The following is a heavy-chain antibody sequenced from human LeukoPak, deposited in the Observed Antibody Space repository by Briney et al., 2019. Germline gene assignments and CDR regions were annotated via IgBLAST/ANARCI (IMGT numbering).Heavy chain of an antibody. CDR1: GFTFSSYS. D-gene: IGHD3-22*01. Sequence: GGSLRLSCAASGFTFSSYSMNWVRQAPGKGLEWVSSISSSSSYIYYADSVKGRFTISRDNAKNSLYLQMNSLRAEDTAVYYCARDLYDSSGFRYYFDYWGQGTLVTVSS. CDR2: ISSSSSYI. V-gene: IGHV3-21*01. CDR3: ARDLYDSSGFRYYFDY. J-gene: IGHJ4*02.